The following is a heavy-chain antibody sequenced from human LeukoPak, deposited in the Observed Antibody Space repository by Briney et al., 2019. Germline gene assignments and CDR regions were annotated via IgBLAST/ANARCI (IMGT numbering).Heavy chain of an antibody. CDR1: GFTFSSYA. J-gene: IGHJ5*02. D-gene: IGHD4-11*01. CDR2: ISGSGGST. Sequence: PGGSQRLSCEASGFTFSSYAMSWVRQAPGKGLEWVSAISGSGGSTYYADSVKGRFTISRDNSKNTLYLQMNSLRAEDTAVYYCAKDRLMTTVSSTQFDPWGQGTLVTVSS. CDR3: AKDRLMTTVSSTQFDP. V-gene: IGHV3-23*01.